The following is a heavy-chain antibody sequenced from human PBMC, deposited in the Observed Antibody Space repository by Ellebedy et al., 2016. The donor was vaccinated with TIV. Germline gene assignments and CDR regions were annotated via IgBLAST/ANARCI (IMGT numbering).Heavy chain of an antibody. CDR1: GFSLSNIIMG. J-gene: IGHJ4*02. V-gene: IGHV2-26*01. Sequence: SGPTLVKPTATLTLTCTVSGFSLSNIIMGVSWFRQPPGKALEWLAHIFPNDKESYTTSLKRRLTNSKDTAQSQVVLTMSNMDPVDAATYYCARTLRYCGGDCSFLFDFWGQGTLVTVSS. CDR2: IFPNDKE. CDR3: ARTLRYCGGDCSFLFDF. D-gene: IGHD2-21*02.